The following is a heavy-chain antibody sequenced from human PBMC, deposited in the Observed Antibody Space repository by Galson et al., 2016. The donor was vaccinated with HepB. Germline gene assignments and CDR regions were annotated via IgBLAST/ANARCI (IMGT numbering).Heavy chain of an antibody. CDR3: TRDSPQVDNSGGWGFYDP. J-gene: IGHJ5*02. V-gene: IGHV3-66*01. CDR1: EFTVSGTY. CDR2: IANDGTT. Sequence: SLRLSCAASEFTVSGTYMNWIRQAPGKGLEWVSMIANDGTTYYADSVMGRLFISRDTSKNKMYLQMNSQWAEDTAVYYCTRDSPQVDNSGGWGFYDPWGQGTLVTVSS. D-gene: IGHD6-19*01.